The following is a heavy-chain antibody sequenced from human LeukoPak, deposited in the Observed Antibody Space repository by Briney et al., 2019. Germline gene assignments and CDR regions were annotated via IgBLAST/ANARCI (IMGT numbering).Heavy chain of an antibody. CDR1: GFTFSDHY. D-gene: IGHD1-26*01. Sequence: GGSLRLSCAASGFTFSDHYMSWIRQAPGKGLEWVSFISSGSVTFYADSVKGRFTFSRDNGRNSLYLQMNSLRVEDTAVYYCARWAGDGSGSLDYWGQGSLVTVSS. J-gene: IGHJ4*02. CDR2: ISSGSVT. V-gene: IGHV3-11*01. CDR3: ARWAGDGSGSLDY.